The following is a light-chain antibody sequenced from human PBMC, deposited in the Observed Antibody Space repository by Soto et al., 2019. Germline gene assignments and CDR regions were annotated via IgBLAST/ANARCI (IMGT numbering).Light chain of an antibody. CDR1: QSVSVH. Sequence: EIVLTQSPGTLSLSPGERATLSCRASQSVSVHLAWYQQKPGQAPRLLIYGASNRATGVPDRFSGRGSGTGFTLIISRLEPEDFAVYYCQQYGSSPLTFGGGTKVEIK. CDR3: QQYGSSPLT. V-gene: IGKV3-20*01. CDR2: GAS. J-gene: IGKJ4*01.